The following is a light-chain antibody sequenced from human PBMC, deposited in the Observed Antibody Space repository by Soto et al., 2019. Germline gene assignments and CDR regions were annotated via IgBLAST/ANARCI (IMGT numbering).Light chain of an antibody. CDR2: GAS. Sequence: EIVMTQSPATLSLSPGERAALSCRASQRINSELAWYQQKPGQPPRLLIDGASTRATGIPARFTGSESGSESSLTISGLQSEDFAVYYCQQGHNWPLTFGQGTRLEI. CDR1: QRINSE. J-gene: IGKJ2*01. V-gene: IGKV3-15*01. CDR3: QQGHNWPLT.